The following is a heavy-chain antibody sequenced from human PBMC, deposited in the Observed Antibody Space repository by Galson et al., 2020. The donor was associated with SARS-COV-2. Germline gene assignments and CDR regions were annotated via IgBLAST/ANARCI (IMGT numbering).Heavy chain of an antibody. J-gene: IGHJ4*01. CDR3: ARGARQSTY. CDR1: GFTFSGYW. CDR2: IKEDGSEK. V-gene: IGHV3-7*03. Sequence: GESLKISCAASGFTFSGYWMRWVRQAPGKGLEWVANIKEDGSEKYYVESVRGRSTISRDNTKNSLYLLMNRLRAEDTAVYYCARGARQSTYWGHGTLVIVSS.